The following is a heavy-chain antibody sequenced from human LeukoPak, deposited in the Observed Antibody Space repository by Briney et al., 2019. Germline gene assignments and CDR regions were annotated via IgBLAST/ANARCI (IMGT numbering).Heavy chain of an antibody. CDR2: IYSGGST. D-gene: IGHD3-22*01. CDR3: ARDLRVVITGSFDS. V-gene: IGHV3-53*01. CDR1: GFTVSSNY. J-gene: IGHJ4*02. Sequence: PGGSLRLSCAASGFTVSSNYMSWVRQAPGKGLEWVSVIYSGGSTYYADSAKGRFTISRDNSKNTLYLQMNSLRAEDTALYYCARDLRVVITGSFDSWGQGTLVTVSS.